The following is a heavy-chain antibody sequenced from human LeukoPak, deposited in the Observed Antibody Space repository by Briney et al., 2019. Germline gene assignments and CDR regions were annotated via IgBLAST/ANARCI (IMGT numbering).Heavy chain of an antibody. Sequence: GSXXXSXAASGFRFSIYXMAWXRQAXGXXXXXVSGIIGTTNYADSVKGRFTISRDNSKSTLYLQMNNLRADDTALYYCVKDYKSGDGYWDFDYWGQGTLVTVSS. D-gene: IGHD5-24*01. V-gene: IGHV3-23*01. CDR2: IIGTT. J-gene: IGHJ4*02. CDR1: GFRFSIYX. CDR3: VKDYKSGDGYWDFDY.